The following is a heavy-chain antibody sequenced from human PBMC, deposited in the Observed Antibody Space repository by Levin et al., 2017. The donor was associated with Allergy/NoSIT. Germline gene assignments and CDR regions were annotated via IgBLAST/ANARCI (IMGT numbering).Heavy chain of an antibody. CDR3: ARVSKQLGPRGGTYYYYGMDV. V-gene: IGHV4-31*03. CDR1: GGSISSGGYY. Sequence: SQTLSLTCTVSGGSISSGGYYWSWIRQHPGKGLEWIGYIYYSGSTYYNPSLKSRVTISVDTSKNQFSLKLSSVTAADTAVYYCARVSKQLGPRGGTYYYYGMDVWGQGTTVTVSS. CDR2: IYYSGST. J-gene: IGHJ6*02. D-gene: IGHD6-6*01.